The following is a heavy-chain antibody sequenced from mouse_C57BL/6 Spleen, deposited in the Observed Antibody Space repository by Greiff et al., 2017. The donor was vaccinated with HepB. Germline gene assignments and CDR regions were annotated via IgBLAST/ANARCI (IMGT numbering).Heavy chain of an antibody. Sequence: EVKLVESGGGLVQPGGSMKLSCVASGFTFSNYWMNWVRQSPEKGLEWVAQIRLKSDNYATHYAESVKGRFTISRDDSKSSVYLQMNNLRAEDTGIYYCTGGGSSYVLYYFDYWGQGTTLTVSS. CDR3: TGGGSSYVLYYFDY. CDR2: IRLKSDNYAT. J-gene: IGHJ2*01. V-gene: IGHV6-3*01. D-gene: IGHD1-1*01. CDR1: GFTFSNYW.